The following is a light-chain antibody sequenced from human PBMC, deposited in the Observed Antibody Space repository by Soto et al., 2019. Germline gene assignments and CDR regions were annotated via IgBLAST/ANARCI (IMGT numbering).Light chain of an antibody. CDR2: RND. CDR1: SSNIGSNY. Sequence: QSVLTQSPSASGTPGQRGTISCSGSSSNIGSNYVYWYQQLPGTAPKLLIYRNDERPSGVPDRFSGSKSDTSASLAISGLRSEDEADYFCAAWDDSLSAAVFGGGTKVTVL. J-gene: IGLJ2*01. V-gene: IGLV1-47*01. CDR3: AAWDDSLSAAV.